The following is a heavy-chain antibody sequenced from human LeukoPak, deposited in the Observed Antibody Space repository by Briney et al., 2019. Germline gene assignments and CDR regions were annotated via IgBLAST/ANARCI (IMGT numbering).Heavy chain of an antibody. CDR3: ARGDDCSGGSCYSWFFQH. V-gene: IGHV1-2*02. J-gene: IGHJ1*01. CDR1: GYSFTGYY. Sequence: GASVKVSCKASGYSFTGYYMHWVRQAPGQGLEWMGWINPNSGGTNYAQKFQGRVTMTRDTSISTAYMELSRLRSDDTAVYYCARGDDCSGGSCYSWFFQHWGRGTLVTVSS. D-gene: IGHD2-15*01. CDR2: INPNSGGT.